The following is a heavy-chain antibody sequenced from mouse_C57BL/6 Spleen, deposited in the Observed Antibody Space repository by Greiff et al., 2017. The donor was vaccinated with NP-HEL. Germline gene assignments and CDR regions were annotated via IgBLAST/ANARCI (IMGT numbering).Heavy chain of an antibody. CDR1: GYAFSSSW. J-gene: IGHJ1*03. D-gene: IGHD3-3*01. CDR3: ARGDPYWYFDV. CDR2: ISPGDGET. V-gene: IGHV1-82*01. Sequence: VKLVESGPELVKPGASVKISCKASGYAFSSSWMNWVKQRPGKGLEWIGRISPGDGETNYNGKFKGKATLTADKSSSTSYMQLSIMTAEDSAVYFCARGDPYWYFDVWGTGTTVTVSS.